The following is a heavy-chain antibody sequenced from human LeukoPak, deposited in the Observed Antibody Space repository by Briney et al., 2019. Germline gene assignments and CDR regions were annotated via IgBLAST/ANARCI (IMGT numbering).Heavy chain of an antibody. Sequence: ASVKVSCKASGYTFTSYYMHWVRQAPGQGLEWMGIINPSGGSTSYAQKFQGRVTMTRDTSTSTVYMELNSLRSEDTAVYYCARDLLYYYDSSGYYPDWGQGTLVTVSS. J-gene: IGHJ4*02. CDR2: INPSGGST. V-gene: IGHV1-46*01. D-gene: IGHD3-22*01. CDR1: GYTFTSYY. CDR3: ARDLLYYYDSSGYYPD.